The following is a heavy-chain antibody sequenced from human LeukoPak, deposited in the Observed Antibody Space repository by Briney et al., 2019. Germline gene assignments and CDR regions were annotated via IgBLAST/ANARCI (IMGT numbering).Heavy chain of an antibody. Sequence: GGSLRLSCAASGFTFSSHWMHWVSQAPGKGLVWVSCINNDGSRTTYADSVKGRFTISRDNAKKTLYLQMNSLRAEDTAVYFCAREDYNDSGWYFDLWGRGTLVTVSS. V-gene: IGHV3-74*01. J-gene: IGHJ2*01. CDR1: GFTFSSHW. D-gene: IGHD4-17*01. CDR3: AREDYNDSGWYFDL. CDR2: INNDGSRT.